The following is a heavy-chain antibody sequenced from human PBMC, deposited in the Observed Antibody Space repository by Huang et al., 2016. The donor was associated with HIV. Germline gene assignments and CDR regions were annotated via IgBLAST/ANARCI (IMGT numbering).Heavy chain of an antibody. V-gene: IGHV3-74*01. CDR2: INSDGSSS. D-gene: IGHD3-22*01. CDR1: GFTFSSYW. CDR3: VRDPRIQSWLNYFDY. J-gene: IGHJ4*02. Sequence: EVQLVESGGGLVQPGGSLRLSCAASGFTFSSYWMHWVRQAPGKGLVWVSRINSDGSSSGYADSVKGRFTISRDNAKNTLYLQMNSLRAEDTAVYYCVRDPRIQSWLNYFDYRGQGTLVSVSS.